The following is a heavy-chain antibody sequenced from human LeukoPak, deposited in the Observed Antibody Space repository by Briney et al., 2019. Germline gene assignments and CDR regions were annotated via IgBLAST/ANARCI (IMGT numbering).Heavy chain of an antibody. V-gene: IGHV1-18*01. D-gene: IGHD3-16*02. CDR1: GYTFTSYG. CDR2: ISAYNGNT. Sequence: GASVKVSCKASGYTFTSYGISWVRQAPGQGLEWMGWISAYNGNTNYAQKLQGRVTMTTDTSTSTAYMEPRSLRSDDTAVYYCARSPSDYVWGSYRNNWFDPWGQGTLVTVSS. J-gene: IGHJ5*02. CDR3: ARSPSDYVWGSYRNNWFDP.